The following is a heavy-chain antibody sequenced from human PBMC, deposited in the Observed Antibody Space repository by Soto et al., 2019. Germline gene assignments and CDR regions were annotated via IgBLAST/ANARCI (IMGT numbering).Heavy chain of an antibody. CDR1: GGSISSYY. CDR3: ARYNWGAMGAFDI. J-gene: IGHJ3*02. Sequence: SETLSLTCTVSGGSISSYYWSWIRQPPGKGLEWIGYIYYSGSTNYNPSLKSRVTISVDTSKNQFSLKLSSVTSADTAVYYCARYNWGAMGAFDIWGQGTMVTVSS. V-gene: IGHV4-59*01. CDR2: IYYSGST. D-gene: IGHD1-1*01.